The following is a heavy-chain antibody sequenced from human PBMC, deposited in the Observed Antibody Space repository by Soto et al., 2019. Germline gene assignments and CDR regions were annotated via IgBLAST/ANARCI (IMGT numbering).Heavy chain of an antibody. CDR2: MIPIFGTA. V-gene: IGHV1-69*13. CDR3: ASDRVDYSSFHYGMDV. Sequence: SVKVSCKASGGTFSSYAISWVRQAPGQGLEWMGGMIPIFGTANYAQKFQGRVTLTADESTSTAYLELSSLRSEDTAVYYCASDRVDYSSFHYGMDVWGQGTTVTVSS. CDR1: GGTFSSYA. D-gene: IGHD4-4*01. J-gene: IGHJ6*02.